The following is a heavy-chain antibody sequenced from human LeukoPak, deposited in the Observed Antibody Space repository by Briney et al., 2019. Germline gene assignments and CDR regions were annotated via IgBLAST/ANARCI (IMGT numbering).Heavy chain of an antibody. CDR3: ARHRRYYGSGSYYSDFDS. CDR1: DGSFSGYY. J-gene: IGHJ4*02. CDR2: INHSGST. V-gene: IGHV4-34*01. Sequence: SETLSLTCAVYDGSFSGYYWNWLRQPPGKGLEWIGKINHSGSTNYNTSLKSRVTISADMSKNYFSLRLSSVTAADTAIYYCARHRRYYGSGSYYSDFDSWGQGTLVTVSS. D-gene: IGHD3-10*01.